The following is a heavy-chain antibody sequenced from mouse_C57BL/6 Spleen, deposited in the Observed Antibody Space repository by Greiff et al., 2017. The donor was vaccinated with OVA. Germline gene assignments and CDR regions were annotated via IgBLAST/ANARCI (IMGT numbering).Heavy chain of an antibody. Sequence: QVQLQQPGADLVKPGASVKVSCKASGYTFPSYWMHWVKQRPGQGLEWIGRIHPSDSDTNYNQQFRGKATLTVDKSSSTAYMQLSSLTAEDSAVYCCAIEWGVAYSYFADWGKGTLVTVSA. CDR1: GYTFPSYW. CDR3: AIEWGVAYSYFAD. D-gene: IGHD2-12*01. V-gene: IGHV1-74*01. J-gene: IGHJ3*01. CDR2: IHPSDSDT.